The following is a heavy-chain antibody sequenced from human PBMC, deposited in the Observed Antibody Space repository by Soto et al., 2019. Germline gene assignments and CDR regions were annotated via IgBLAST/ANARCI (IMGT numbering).Heavy chain of an antibody. J-gene: IGHJ5*02. V-gene: IGHV1-69*04. CDR3: ARDPNLGFKNWFDP. CDR1: GGTFSSYT. Sequence: ASVKVSCKASGGTFSSYTISWVRQAPGQGLEWMGRIIPILGIANYAQKYQGRIKNTADKSKSTAYLELSSLRSEDRAVYYCARDPNLGFKNWFDPWGREPLVTVS. CDR2: IIPILGIA. D-gene: IGHD3-16*01.